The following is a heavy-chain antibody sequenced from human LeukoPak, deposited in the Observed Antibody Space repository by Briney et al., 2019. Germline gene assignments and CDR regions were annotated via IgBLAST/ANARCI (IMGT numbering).Heavy chain of an antibody. CDR1: GFTFGTYA. CDR3: AKAMYYYDRSGYAAAYYFDY. D-gene: IGHD3-22*01. Sequence: GGSLRLSCAASGFTFGTYAMSWVRQAPGKGLEWISGIGGSDGSRYYADSVKGRFIISRDNSKNTLYLQMNSLSADDTAVYYCAKAMYYYDRSGYAAAYYFDYWGQGTLVTVSS. CDR2: IGGSDGSR. V-gene: IGHV3-23*01. J-gene: IGHJ4*02.